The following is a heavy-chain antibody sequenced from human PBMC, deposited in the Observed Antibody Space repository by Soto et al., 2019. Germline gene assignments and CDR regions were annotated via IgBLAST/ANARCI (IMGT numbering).Heavy chain of an antibody. Sequence: PSETLSLTCAVSGGSVISNNWFSWVREPPWQVLEWIGEIYQTGSTNYNPSLKSRLTISVDKFKNQFSLKLSSVTAADTAVYFCASLGYCSGADCHGTRWGQGILVTVSS. V-gene: IGHV4-4*02. J-gene: IGHJ4*01. D-gene: IGHD2-8*02. CDR2: IYQTGST. CDR3: ASLGYCSGADCHGTR. CDR1: GGSVISNNW.